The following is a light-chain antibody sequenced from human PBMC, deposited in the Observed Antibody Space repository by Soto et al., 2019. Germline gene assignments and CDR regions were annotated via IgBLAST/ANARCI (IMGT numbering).Light chain of an antibody. CDR3: QQYGISPWT. J-gene: IGKJ1*01. Sequence: DIVLTQSPGTLSLSPGERATLSCRASQSVSSSYLAWYQQKPGQAPRLLIYGASSRATGIPDRFSGSGSGTDFTLTISRLEPEDFAVYYCQQYGISPWTFGQGTQVEIK. CDR2: GAS. V-gene: IGKV3-20*01. CDR1: QSVSSSY.